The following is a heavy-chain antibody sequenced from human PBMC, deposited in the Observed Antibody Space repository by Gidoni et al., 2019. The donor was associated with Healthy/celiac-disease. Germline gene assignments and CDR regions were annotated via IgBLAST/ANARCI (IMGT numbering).Heavy chain of an antibody. CDR1: GYTFTGYY. Sequence: QVQLVQSGAEVKKPGASVKVSCTASGYTFTGYYMHWVRQAPGQGLEWMGRINPNSGGTNYAQKFKGWVTMTRDTSISTAYMELSRLRSDDTAVYYCARDPSYSSSWSNAFDIWGQGTMVTVSS. J-gene: IGHJ3*02. CDR2: INPNSGGT. D-gene: IGHD6-13*01. V-gene: IGHV1-2*04. CDR3: ARDPSYSSSWSNAFDI.